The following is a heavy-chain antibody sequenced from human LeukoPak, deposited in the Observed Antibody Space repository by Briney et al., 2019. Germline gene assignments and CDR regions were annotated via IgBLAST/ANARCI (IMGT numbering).Heavy chain of an antibody. CDR2: IYTSGST. Sequence: PSQTLSDTRTVSGGSLSSGMYYWSWIRHPAGQGLEWIERIYTSGSTNYHPSLKSRVTISVDTSKNQFSLKLSSVTAADTAVYYCARDLFSCAGGFDYWGQGTLVTVSS. V-gene: IGHV4-61*02. D-gene: IGHD3-10*01. CDR1: GGSLSSGMYY. CDR3: ARDLFSCAGGFDY. J-gene: IGHJ4*02.